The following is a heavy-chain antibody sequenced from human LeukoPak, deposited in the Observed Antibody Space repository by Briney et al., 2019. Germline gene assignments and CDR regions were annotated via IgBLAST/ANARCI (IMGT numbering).Heavy chain of an antibody. D-gene: IGHD6-13*01. CDR1: GFTFDDYG. Sequence: PGGSLRLSCAASGFTFDDYGMSWVRQAPGKGLEWGSGINWNGGSTGYADSVKGRFTISRDNAKNSLYLQMNSLRAEDTALYYCASGLIAAAGTAGYWGQGTLVTVSS. J-gene: IGHJ4*02. V-gene: IGHV3-20*04. CDR3: ASGLIAAAGTAGY. CDR2: INWNGGST.